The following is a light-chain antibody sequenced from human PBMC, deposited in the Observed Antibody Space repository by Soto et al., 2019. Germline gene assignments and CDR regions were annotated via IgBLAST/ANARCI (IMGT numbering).Light chain of an antibody. Sequence: DIQMTQSPSSLSASVGDRVIITCRASQSISTYLNWFQQKPGKAPKLLIYGAFTLQGGVPSRFSGSGSGTDFTLTITSLQPEDFAAYYCQQTYPTPETFGQGTKVEI. J-gene: IGKJ1*01. CDR1: QSISTY. V-gene: IGKV1-39*01. CDR3: QQTYPTPET. CDR2: GAF.